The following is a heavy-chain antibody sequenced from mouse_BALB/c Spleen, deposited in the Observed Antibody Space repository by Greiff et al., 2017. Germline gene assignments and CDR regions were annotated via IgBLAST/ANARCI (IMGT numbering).Heavy chain of an antibody. V-gene: IGHV5-9-4*01. D-gene: IGHD3-2*02. CDR1: GFTFSSYA. J-gene: IGHJ3*01. CDR2: ISSGGSYT. CDR3: ARDEALFAY. Sequence: EVNVVESGGGLVKPGGSLKLSCAASGFTFSSYAMSWVRQSPEKRLEWVAEISSGGSYTYYPDTVTGRFTISRDNAKNTLYLEMSSLRSEDTAMYYCARDEALFAYWGQGTLVTVSA.